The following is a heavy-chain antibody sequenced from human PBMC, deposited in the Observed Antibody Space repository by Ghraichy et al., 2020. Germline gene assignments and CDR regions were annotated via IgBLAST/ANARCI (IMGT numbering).Heavy chain of an antibody. CDR3: ARARRVVVIVNVPGRNCAFDI. CDR2: INHSGST. Sequence: SETLSLTCAVYGGSFSGYYWSWIRQPPGKGLEWIGEINHSGSTNYNPSLKSRVTISVDTSKNQFSLKLSSVTAADTAVYYCARARRVVVIVNVPGRNCAFDIWGQGTMVTVSS. CDR1: GGSFSGYY. J-gene: IGHJ3*02. D-gene: IGHD3-22*01. V-gene: IGHV4-34*01.